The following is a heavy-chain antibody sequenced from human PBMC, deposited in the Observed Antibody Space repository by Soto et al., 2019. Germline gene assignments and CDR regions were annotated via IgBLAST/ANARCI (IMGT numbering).Heavy chain of an antibody. V-gene: IGHV3-23*01. Sequence: EVQLLESGGGLVQPGGSLRLSCAASGFTFSSYAMSWVRQAPGKGLEWVSAISGSGGSTYYADSVKGRFTISRDNSKNTLYRQINSLRAEDTAVYYCAKTAVVGGNPQPFYYWGQGTLVTVSS. CDR1: GFTFSSYA. CDR2: ISGSGGST. J-gene: IGHJ4*02. CDR3: AKTAVVGGNPQPFYY. D-gene: IGHD6-19*01.